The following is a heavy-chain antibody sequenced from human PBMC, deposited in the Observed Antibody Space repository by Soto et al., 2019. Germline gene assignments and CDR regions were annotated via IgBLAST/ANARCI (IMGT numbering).Heavy chain of an antibody. CDR3: ARGPTGKGWFDP. D-gene: IGHD6-13*01. CDR2: INHSGST. Sequence: QVQLQQWGAGLLKPSETLSLTCAVYGGSFSGYYWSWIRQPPGKGLEWIGEINHSGSTNYNASLKSRVTISVNTFKSLFSLKPSSVTAADTAVYYCARGPTGKGWFDPWGQGTLVTVSS. CDR1: GGSFSGYY. J-gene: IGHJ5*02. V-gene: IGHV4-34*01.